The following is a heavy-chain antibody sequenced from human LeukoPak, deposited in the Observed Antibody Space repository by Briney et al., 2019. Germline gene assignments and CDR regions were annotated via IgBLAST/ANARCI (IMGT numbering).Heavy chain of an antibody. V-gene: IGHV4-59*01. CDR1: GASISSYS. D-gene: IGHD3-10*01. J-gene: IGHJ4*02. Sequence: SETLSLTCTVSGASISSYSWTWIRQPPGEGLEWIGYIYYRGSTKYNPSLKSRVTISVDTSRSQVSLKLSSMTAADTAVYYCARGDMVLDYWGQGTLVTVSS. CDR3: ARGDMVLDY. CDR2: IYYRGST.